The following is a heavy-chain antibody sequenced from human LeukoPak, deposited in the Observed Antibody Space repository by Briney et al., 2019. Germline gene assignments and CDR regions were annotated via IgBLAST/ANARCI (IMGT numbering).Heavy chain of an antibody. D-gene: IGHD6-19*01. CDR3: ARWFSSGRGFFDY. CDR2: ISSSDSII. CDR1: GFTFSSYS. Sequence: GGSLRLSCAASGFTFSSYSMNRVRQAPGKGLEWVSYISSSDSIIYYADSVKGRFIISRDNAKNSLYLQMNSLRDEDTAVYYCARWFSSGRGFFDYWGQGILVTVSS. V-gene: IGHV3-48*02. J-gene: IGHJ4*02.